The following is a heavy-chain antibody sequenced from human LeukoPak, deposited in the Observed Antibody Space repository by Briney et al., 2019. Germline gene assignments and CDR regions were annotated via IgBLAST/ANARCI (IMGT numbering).Heavy chain of an antibody. CDR2: ISYDGSNK. CDR3: AKGWFGEPRDY. CDR1: GFTFSSYG. J-gene: IGHJ4*02. D-gene: IGHD3-10*01. Sequence: GGSLRLSCAASGFTFSSYGMHWVRQAPGKGLEWVALISYDGSNKYYADSVKGRFTISRDNSKNTLYLQMNSLRAEDTAVYYCAKGWFGEPRDYWGQGTRVTVSS. V-gene: IGHV3-30*18.